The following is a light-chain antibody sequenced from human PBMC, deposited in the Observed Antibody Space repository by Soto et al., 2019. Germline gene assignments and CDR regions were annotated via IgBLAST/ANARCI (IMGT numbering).Light chain of an antibody. V-gene: IGKV2-30*02. CDR1: RGLVHSNGGTF. CDR2: QVS. J-gene: IGKJ2*01. Sequence: DVVMTQSPVSLPVTLGQPASISCRSNRGLVHSNGGTFLSWCQQRPGQSPRRLIHQVSNRDSGVPDRFTGSGSGTDFTLEISRVEAEDIGVYYCMQGTHWPYTFGQGTKLEI. CDR3: MQGTHWPYT.